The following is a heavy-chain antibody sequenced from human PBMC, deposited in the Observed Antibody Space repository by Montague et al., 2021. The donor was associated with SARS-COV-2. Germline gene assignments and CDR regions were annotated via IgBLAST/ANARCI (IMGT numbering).Heavy chain of an antibody. Sequence: SETLSLTCTFSGGSISTIVNFWGWIRQPPGKGLEWIGSISYTGSTYHNPSLKSRVTMSVDTSKNQFSLKLNSVTAADTAVYYCARDQGYNWNYYYYYGMDVWGQGTTVTVSS. CDR1: GGSISTIVNF. J-gene: IGHJ6*02. CDR2: ISYTGST. V-gene: IGHV4-39*07. CDR3: ARDQGYNWNYYYYYGMDV. D-gene: IGHD1-20*01.